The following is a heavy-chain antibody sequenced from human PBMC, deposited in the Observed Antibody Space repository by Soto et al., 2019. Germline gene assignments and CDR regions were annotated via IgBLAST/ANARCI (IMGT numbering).Heavy chain of an antibody. CDR2: IRSKAYGGTT. CDR1: GFTLGVYT. CDR3: TRDLTSYYDFWSGYYPPGFDP. Sequence: PGGTRRLSGSASGFTLGVYTMSWFRQAPGKGLEWVGFIRSKAYGGTTEYAASVKGRFTISRDDSKSIAYLQMNSLKTEDTAVYYCTRDLTSYYDFWSGYYPPGFDPWGQGTLVTVS. V-gene: IGHV3-49*03. D-gene: IGHD3-3*01. J-gene: IGHJ5*02.